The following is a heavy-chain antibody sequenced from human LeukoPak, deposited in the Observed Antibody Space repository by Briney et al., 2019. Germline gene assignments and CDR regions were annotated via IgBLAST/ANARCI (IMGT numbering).Heavy chain of an antibody. CDR2: TYYRSKWSH. CDR1: GDSFSSNSAA. CDR3: VRGRSGYDYFDY. D-gene: IGHD5-12*01. V-gene: IGHV6-1*01. Sequence: SQTLSLTCAISGDSFSSNSAAWNWIRQFPSRGLEWLGRTYYRSKWSHDYAISVKSRIIINPDTSENQFSLQLSSVTPDDTALYYCVRGRSGYDYFDYWGQGTVVTVSS. J-gene: IGHJ4*02.